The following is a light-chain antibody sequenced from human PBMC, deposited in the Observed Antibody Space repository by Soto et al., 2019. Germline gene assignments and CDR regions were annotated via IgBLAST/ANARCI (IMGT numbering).Light chain of an antibody. J-gene: IGLJ2*01. CDR3: QSYESSLSGWL. CDR2: GNT. Sequence: QSVLTQPTSVSGAPGQRVTISCTGSSSNIGAGYDVHWYQQLPGTAPKLLVHGNTDRPSGVPDRFSGSKSGTSASLAITGLQAEDEADYYCQSYESSLSGWLFGGGTKLTVL. V-gene: IGLV1-40*01. CDR1: SSNIGAGYD.